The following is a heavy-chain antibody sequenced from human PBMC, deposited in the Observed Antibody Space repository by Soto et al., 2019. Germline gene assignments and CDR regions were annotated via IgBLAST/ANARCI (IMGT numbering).Heavy chain of an antibody. D-gene: IGHD3-3*01. CDR1: GFTFSSFW. V-gene: IGHV3-7*01. J-gene: IGHJ4*02. CDR3: ARDFGVQELDY. Sequence: ESGGALVQPGGSLRLSCAASGFTFSSFWITWVRQAPGKGLEWVANINQDGSEKHYVDSVKGRFTLSRDNAENSVYLQMNSLRADDTAVYYCARDFGVQELDYWGQGTLVTVSA. CDR2: INQDGSEK.